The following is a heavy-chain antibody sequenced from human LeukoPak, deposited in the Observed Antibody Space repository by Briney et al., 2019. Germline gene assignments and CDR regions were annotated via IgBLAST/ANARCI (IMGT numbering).Heavy chain of an antibody. D-gene: IGHD6-6*01. CDR1: GFTFSSYA. J-gene: IGHJ4*02. CDR2: ISGSGDNT. Sequence: GGSLRLSCAASGFTFSSYAMSWVRQVPGKGLEWVSVISGSGDNTYYADPVKGRFTISRDNSKNMLYLQMNSLRAEDTAVYYCAKWKYSNSGIDDYWGQGTLVTVSS. V-gene: IGHV3-23*01. CDR3: AKWKYSNSGIDDY.